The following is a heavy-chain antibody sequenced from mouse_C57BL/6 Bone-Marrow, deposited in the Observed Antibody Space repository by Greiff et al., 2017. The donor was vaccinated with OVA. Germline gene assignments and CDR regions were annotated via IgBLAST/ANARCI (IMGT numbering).Heavy chain of an antibody. CDR2: IDPETGGT. J-gene: IGHJ3*01. Sequence: LVESGAELVRPGASVTLSCKASGYTFTDYEMHWVKQTPVHGLEWIGAIDPETGGTAYNQKFKGKAILTADKSSSTAYMELRSLTSEDSAVYYCTRKRKLAFAYWGQGTLVTVSA. CDR1: GYTFTDYE. CDR3: TRKRKLAFAY. V-gene: IGHV1-15*01. D-gene: IGHD4-1*01.